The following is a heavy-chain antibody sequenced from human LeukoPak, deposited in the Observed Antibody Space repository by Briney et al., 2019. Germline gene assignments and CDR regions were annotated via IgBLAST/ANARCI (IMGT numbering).Heavy chain of an antibody. CDR3: ANSPTGYCSSTSCYNFDY. V-gene: IGHV3-30*02. CDR2: IRYDGSNK. CDR1: GFTFSSYG. D-gene: IGHD2-2*01. J-gene: IGHJ4*02. Sequence: GGSLRLSCAASGFTFSSYGMHWVRQAPGKGLEWVAFIRYDGSNKYYADSVKGRFTISRDNSKNTLCLQMNSLRAEDTAVYYCANSPTGYCSSTSCYNFDYWGQGTLVTVSS.